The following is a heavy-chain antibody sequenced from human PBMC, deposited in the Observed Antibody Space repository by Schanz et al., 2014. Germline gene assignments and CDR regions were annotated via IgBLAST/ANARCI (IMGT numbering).Heavy chain of an antibody. V-gene: IGHV1-2*06. CDR2: ISPNSGDT. J-gene: IGHJ4*02. Sequence: QVQLVQSGAEVKKPGASVKVSCKASGRTFIVYHVLHWVRQAPGQGLEWMGRISPNSGDTHSAQKFQGRVTMTRDTSISTAYMDLSRLRSDDTAVYYCARDRYSYGYDPSDYWGQGTLVTVSS. CDR3: ARDRYSYGYDPSDY. D-gene: IGHD5-18*01. CDR1: GRTFIVYH.